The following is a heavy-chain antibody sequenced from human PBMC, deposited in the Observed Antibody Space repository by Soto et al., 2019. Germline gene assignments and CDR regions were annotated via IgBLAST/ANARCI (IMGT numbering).Heavy chain of an antibody. CDR3: ASSSGWWRLAV. Sequence: QVQLQESGPGLVKPSETLSLTCGVSGDSINNGFWWTWVRQPPGKGLEWIGEKHQSGSTHYNLSLKRRVSISLAKAKNQFSLHLSSVTAADPAVYFCASSSGWWRLAVWGPGTTVTVSS. CDR1: GDSINNGFW. V-gene: IGHV4-4*02. J-gene: IGHJ6*02. CDR2: KHQSGST. D-gene: IGHD6-19*01.